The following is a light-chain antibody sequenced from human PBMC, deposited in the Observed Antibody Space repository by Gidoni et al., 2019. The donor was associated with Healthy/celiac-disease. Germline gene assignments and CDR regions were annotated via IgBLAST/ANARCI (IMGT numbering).Light chain of an antibody. CDR2: TAS. Sequence: DIQMTQSPSTLSVSVGDRVTITCRASQSICSWSAWYQQKPGKAPKLLIYTASSLQSGVPSRFSGSGSGTEFTLTISSLQPDYFATYYCQQYNAFGQGTKVEIK. CDR1: QSICSW. J-gene: IGKJ1*01. V-gene: IGKV1-5*03. CDR3: QQYNA.